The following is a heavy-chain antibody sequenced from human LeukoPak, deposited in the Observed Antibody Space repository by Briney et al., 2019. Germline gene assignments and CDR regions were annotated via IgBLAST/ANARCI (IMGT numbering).Heavy chain of an antibody. CDR1: GYTFTSHG. Sequence: ASVKVSCKASGYTFTSHGISWVRQAPGQGLEWMGWISAYNGNTNYAQKLQGRVTMTTDTSTGTAYMELRSLRSDDTAVYYCARDCSGGSCFPSGYYGMDVWGKGTTVTVSS. V-gene: IGHV1-18*04. CDR2: ISAYNGNT. CDR3: ARDCSGGSCFPSGYYGMDV. D-gene: IGHD2-15*01. J-gene: IGHJ6*04.